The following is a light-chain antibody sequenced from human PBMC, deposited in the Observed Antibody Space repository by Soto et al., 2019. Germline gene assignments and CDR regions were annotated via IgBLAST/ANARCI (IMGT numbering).Light chain of an antibody. Sequence: QSVLTQPPSVSEAPGQRVTISCTGSSSNIGAGYEAHWYQQLPGTAPKLLIYEISNRPSGVPDRFSGSKSGTSASLAITGLQAEDEAEYYCQSYDSSLSGYVFGAGTKLTVL. V-gene: IGLV1-40*01. J-gene: IGLJ1*01. CDR3: QSYDSSLSGYV. CDR2: EIS. CDR1: SSNIGAGYE.